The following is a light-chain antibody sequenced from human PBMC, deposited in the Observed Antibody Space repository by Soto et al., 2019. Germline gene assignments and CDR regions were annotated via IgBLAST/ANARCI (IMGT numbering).Light chain of an antibody. CDR1: QSISSW. J-gene: IGKJ2*01. V-gene: IGKV1-5*01. CDR3: QQYNSYPHT. Sequence: DIQMTQSPSTLSASVGDRVTITCRASQSISSWVAWYQQKPGKAPKLLIYDASTLGSGVPSRFSGSGSGTEFPLTISSLQPDDFATDYCQQYNSYPHTFGEGTKLEIK. CDR2: DAS.